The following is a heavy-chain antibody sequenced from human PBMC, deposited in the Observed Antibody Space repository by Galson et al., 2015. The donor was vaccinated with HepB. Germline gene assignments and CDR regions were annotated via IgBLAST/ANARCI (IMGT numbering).Heavy chain of an antibody. Sequence: SVKVSCKASGYTFTSYGISWVRQAPGQGLEWMGWISAYNGNTNYAQKLQGRVTMTTDTSTSTAYMELRSLRSDDTAVYYCARGYCSSTSCYYRRREKIDAVDIWGQGTMVTVSS. D-gene: IGHD2-2*01. CDR1: GYTFTSYG. CDR3: ARGYCSSTSCYYRRREKIDAVDI. J-gene: IGHJ3*02. V-gene: IGHV1-18*01. CDR2: ISAYNGNT.